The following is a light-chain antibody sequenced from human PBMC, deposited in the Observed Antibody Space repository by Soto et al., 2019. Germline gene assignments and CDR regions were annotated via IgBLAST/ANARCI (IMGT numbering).Light chain of an antibody. CDR1: QSLLYSRNNNNY. V-gene: IGKV4-1*01. Sequence: DIVMTQSPDSLAVSLGERATINCKSSQSLLYSRNNNNYLAWYQQKPGQPPKLLIYWASTRESGVPDRFSGSGSGTDFSLTISSLQAEDVAVYYCLQHYGIPDSFGQGTKVEL. CDR2: WAS. J-gene: IGKJ1*01. CDR3: LQHYGIPDS.